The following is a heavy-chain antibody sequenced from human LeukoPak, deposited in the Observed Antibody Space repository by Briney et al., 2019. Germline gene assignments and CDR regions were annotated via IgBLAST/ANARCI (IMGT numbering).Heavy chain of an antibody. J-gene: IGHJ4*02. D-gene: IGHD3-3*01. CDR3: ARDKCLEWLPHYYFNY. Sequence: PGGSLRLSCAASGFTFSSYAVHWVRQAPGKGLEWVAVISYDGSNKYYADSVKGRFTISRDNSKNTLYLQMNSVRAEDTAVYYCARDKCLEWLPHYYFNYWSQGTLVTFSS. CDR2: ISYDGSNK. V-gene: IGHV3-30*01. CDR1: GFTFSSYA.